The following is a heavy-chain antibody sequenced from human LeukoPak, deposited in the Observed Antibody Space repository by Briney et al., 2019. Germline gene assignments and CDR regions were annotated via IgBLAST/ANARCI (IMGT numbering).Heavy chain of an antibody. CDR1: RFTFSSYT. J-gene: IGHJ4*02. Sequence: GGSLRLSCAASRFTFSSYTIHWVRQAPGKGLEWVAVISYDGNNKYYADSVKGRFTISRDSSKNTLYLQMNSLRPEDTAVYYCARDGPYYDVLTGYPPFDYWGQGTLVTVSS. D-gene: IGHD3-9*01. CDR2: ISYDGNNK. CDR3: ARDGPYYDVLTGYPPFDY. V-gene: IGHV3-30-3*01.